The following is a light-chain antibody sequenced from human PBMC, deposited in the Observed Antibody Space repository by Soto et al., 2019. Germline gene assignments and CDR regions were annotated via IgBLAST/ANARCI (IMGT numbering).Light chain of an antibody. CDR2: GAS. V-gene: IGKV3-20*01. J-gene: IGKJ1*01. CDR3: QQYGTSLRT. CDR1: QSVSRSY. Sequence: ESVLTQSAGTLSLSPGERATLSCRASQSVSRSYLAWYQQKPGQAPRLLIYGASSRATGIPDRFSGSGSGTDFSLTISRLEPEDFAVYFCQQYGTSLRTFGQGTKVDIK.